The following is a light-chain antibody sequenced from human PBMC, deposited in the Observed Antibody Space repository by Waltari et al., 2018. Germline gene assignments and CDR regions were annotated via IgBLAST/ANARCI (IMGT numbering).Light chain of an antibody. CDR1: QTVSTIA. CDR2: STY. Sequence: EIVLTQSPASLPLSPGVGAPPSCRASQTVSTIALSWYQQKPGQAPRVLIYSTYNSATGIPDRFSGSGSGTDFTLTINRLAPEDFAMYYCQQYDGIVVTFGGGTKVEI. CDR3: QQYDGIVVT. J-gene: IGKJ4*01. V-gene: IGKV3-20*01.